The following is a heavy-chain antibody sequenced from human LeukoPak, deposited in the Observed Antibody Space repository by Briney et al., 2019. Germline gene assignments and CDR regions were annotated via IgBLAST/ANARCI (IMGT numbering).Heavy chain of an antibody. J-gene: IGHJ4*02. CDR1: GFTFTDYY. CDR2: INPNSDGT. D-gene: IGHD2-2*01. Sequence: ASVKVSCKTSGFTFTDYYLHRVRQAPGQGLEWMGWINPNSDGTNYAQKFRGRVTMTRDTSISTAYMELNILNTDDTAMYYCVALLLGYCSNASCYPFDYWGQGTLVTVSS. V-gene: IGHV1-2*02. CDR3: VALLLGYCSNASCYPFDY.